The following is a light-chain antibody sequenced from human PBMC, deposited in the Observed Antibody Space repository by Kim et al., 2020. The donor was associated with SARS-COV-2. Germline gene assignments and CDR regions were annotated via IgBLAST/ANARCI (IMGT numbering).Light chain of an antibody. CDR1: QSIGSTY. CDR3: QQYSDSRRT. V-gene: IGKV3-20*01. Sequence: EVVLTQSPGTLSLSPRERATLSCRASQSIGSTYLAWYQHKPGQAPRLLIYGASTRATGISDRFSGSGSGTDFTLTISRLEPEDFAVYYCQQYSDSRRTFGQGTKVDIK. CDR2: GAS. J-gene: IGKJ1*01.